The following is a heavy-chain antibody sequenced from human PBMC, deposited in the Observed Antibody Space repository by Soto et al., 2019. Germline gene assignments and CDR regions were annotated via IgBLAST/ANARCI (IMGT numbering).Heavy chain of an antibody. J-gene: IGHJ6*02. D-gene: IGHD6-6*01. CDR3: ARDQFSTSPGNYYYYYGMDV. Sequence: QVQLVQSGAEVKKPGSSVKVACKASGGTFSRYTITWVRQAPGEGLVWMGGVIAPFGTPNYAQKFQGRVTITADESTHTAYMELSRLRSEDTAVYYCARDQFSTSPGNYYYYYGMDVWGQGTTVTVSS. CDR2: VIAPFGTP. CDR1: GGTFSRYT. V-gene: IGHV1-69*01.